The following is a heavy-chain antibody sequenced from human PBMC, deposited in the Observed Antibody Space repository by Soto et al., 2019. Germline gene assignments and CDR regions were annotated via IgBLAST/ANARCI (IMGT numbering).Heavy chain of an antibody. J-gene: IGHJ3*01. CDR2: IYWSGDE. V-gene: IGHV2-5*04. CDR1: VFSLSTSGVG. Sequence: QMTLKDTGPTLVKPPQTLTLTCSFSVFSLSTSGVGVGWVRQPPGKALEWLALIYWSGDEHYRPSLRSRLTITKATSKNQVVLIMTSMDPVDTGTYYCARGLASLPVFAFDVWGQGTTVSVSS. D-gene: IGHD3-3*02. CDR3: ARGLASLPVFAFDV.